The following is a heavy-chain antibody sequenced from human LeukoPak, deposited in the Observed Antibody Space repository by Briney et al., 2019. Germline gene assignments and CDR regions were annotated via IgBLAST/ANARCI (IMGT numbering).Heavy chain of an antibody. D-gene: IGHD3-3*01. CDR3: ARTSLNYDFWSGYRYPYYFDY. CDR2: IYYSGST. CDR1: GGSISSGGYY. V-gene: IGHV4-31*03. J-gene: IGHJ4*02. Sequence: PSQTLSLTRTVSGGSISSGGYYWSWIRQHPGKGLEWIGYIYYSGSTYYNPSLKSRVTISVGTSKNQFSLKLSSVTAADTAVYYCARTSLNYDFWSGYRYPYYFDYWGQGTLVTVSS.